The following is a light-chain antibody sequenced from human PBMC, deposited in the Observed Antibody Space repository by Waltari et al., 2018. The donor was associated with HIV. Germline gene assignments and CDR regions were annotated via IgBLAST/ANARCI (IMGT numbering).Light chain of an antibody. J-gene: IGLJ1*01. Sequence: QSALTQPASVSGSPGQSIAISCTGASGDIATYKYVSWYQQHTGKVPKLSIYDVNVRPSGVSDRFSGSKSGNTATLTISGLHSDDEADYYCCSYTVNSTGVFGAGTKITV. CDR3: CSYTVNSTGV. CDR1: SGDIATYKY. CDR2: DVN. V-gene: IGLV2-14*03.